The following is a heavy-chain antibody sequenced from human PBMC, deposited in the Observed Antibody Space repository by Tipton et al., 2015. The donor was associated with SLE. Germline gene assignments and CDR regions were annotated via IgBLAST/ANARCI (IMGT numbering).Heavy chain of an antibody. D-gene: IGHD2-2*01. CDR3: GKVVVPGAPNWFDP. Sequence: VQLVQSGPEVKKPGASVKVSCKASGYSFTAYYMHWVRQAPGQGLEWMGRINPNSDVIEYAQKFQGRVTMTWDTSISTAYMELSSLRSDDTAVYYCGKVVVPGAPNWFDPWGQGTLVTVSS. CDR2: INPNSDVI. J-gene: IGHJ5*02. CDR1: GYSFTAYY. V-gene: IGHV1-2*06.